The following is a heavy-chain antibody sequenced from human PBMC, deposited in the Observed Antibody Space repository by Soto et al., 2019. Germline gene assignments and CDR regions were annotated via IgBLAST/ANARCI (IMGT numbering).Heavy chain of an antibody. CDR3: GRTKDYFYGVDV. CDR2: IYHNERT. CDR1: GVSISSSQW. J-gene: IGHJ6*02. Sequence: QVQLQESGPGLVKPSGTLSLTCAVSGVSISSSQWWSWVRQPPGKGLEWIGEIYHNERTNYNPSLKGRLTMSLGRSKNQVSLKLSSVTAADTATYYCGRTKDYFYGVDVWGQGTTVTVSS. V-gene: IGHV4-4*02.